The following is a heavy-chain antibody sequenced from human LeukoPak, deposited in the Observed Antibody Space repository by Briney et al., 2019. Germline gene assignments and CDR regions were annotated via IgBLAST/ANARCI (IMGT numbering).Heavy chain of an antibody. D-gene: IGHD6-19*01. J-gene: IGHJ4*02. CDR3: VKDSGWFHFDS. V-gene: IGHV3-7*03. CDR2: IKEDGSSQ. CDR1: GFTFGHSW. Sequence: GGSLRLSCVASGFTFGHSWMTWVRQAPGKGLEWVGHIKEDGSSQNYADSVKGRFTISRGNAKSSLHLQMNGLRAEDTAMYYCVKDSGWFHFDSWGQGTLVTVSS.